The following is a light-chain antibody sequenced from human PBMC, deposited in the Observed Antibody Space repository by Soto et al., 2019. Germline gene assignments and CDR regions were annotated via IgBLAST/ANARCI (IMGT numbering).Light chain of an antibody. V-gene: IGKV2D-29*02. J-gene: IGKJ5*01. CDR1: QSLLHITGETF. Sequence: DFVMTQTPLSLSVAPVQPASISCKSSQSLLHITGETFLFWYLQKPGQSPQLLIYEVSTRVSGVPDRFSGSGSGTDFTLEISRVETDDVGIYYCMQSTQLPPSFGQGTRLEIK. CDR2: EVS. CDR3: MQSTQLPPS.